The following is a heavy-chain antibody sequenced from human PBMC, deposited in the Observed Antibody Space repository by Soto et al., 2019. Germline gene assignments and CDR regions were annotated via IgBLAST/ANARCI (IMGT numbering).Heavy chain of an antibody. V-gene: IGHV4-59*08. D-gene: IGHD2-2*03. CDR2: IYYTGTT. CDR3: ARHFGYRNWFDP. CDR1: GGSVSSFY. Sequence: SETLSLTCGVSGGSVSSFYWSWVRQSPGRGLEWLGYIYYTGTTAYNPSLKSRLTISLDTSTDQVFLTLTSVTASDTAVYFCARHFGYRNWFDPWGPGTLVTVSS. J-gene: IGHJ5*02.